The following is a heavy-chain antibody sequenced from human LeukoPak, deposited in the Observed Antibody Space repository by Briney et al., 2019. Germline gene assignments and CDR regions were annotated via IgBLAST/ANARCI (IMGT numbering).Heavy chain of an antibody. Sequence: GASVKVSCKASGYSFTSYYIHWVRQAPGQGLEWIGMINPNYGGTAYAQMFKGGVTLTGDTSTSTVYMELSSLKSEDTAVYFCARDQGRTADYVWGTYFDYWGQGALVTVSS. D-gene: IGHD3-10*02. CDR2: INPNYGGT. CDR3: ARDQGRTADYVWGTYFDY. V-gene: IGHV1-46*01. CDR1: GYSFTSYY. J-gene: IGHJ4*02.